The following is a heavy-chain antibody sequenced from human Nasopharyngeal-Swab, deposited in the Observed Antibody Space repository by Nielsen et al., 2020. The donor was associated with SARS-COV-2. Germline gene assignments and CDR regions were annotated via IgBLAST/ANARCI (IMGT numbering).Heavy chain of an antibody. Sequence: GGSLRLSCAASGFTFSSYAMHWVRQAPGKGLEWVAVISYDGSNKYYADSVKGRFTISRDNSKNTLYLQMNSLRAEDTAVYYCVRDSGGNIDYWGQGTLVTVSS. D-gene: IGHD4-23*01. J-gene: IGHJ4*02. CDR2: ISYDGSNK. CDR3: VRDSGGNIDY. V-gene: IGHV3-30-3*01. CDR1: GFTFSSYA.